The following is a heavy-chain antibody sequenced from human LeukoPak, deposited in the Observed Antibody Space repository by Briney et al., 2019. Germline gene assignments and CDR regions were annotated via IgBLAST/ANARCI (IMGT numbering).Heavy chain of an antibody. D-gene: IGHD2-21*02. CDR3: ARSLYCGGDCYSYYFDY. Sequence: GESLKISCKGSGYRFTSYWIGWVRQMPGKGLEWMGIIYPGDSDTRYSPSFQGQVTLSADKSISTAYLQWSSLKASVTAMYYCARSLYCGGDCYSYYFDYWGQGTLVTVSS. CDR1: GYRFTSYW. CDR2: IYPGDSDT. J-gene: IGHJ4*02. V-gene: IGHV5-51*01.